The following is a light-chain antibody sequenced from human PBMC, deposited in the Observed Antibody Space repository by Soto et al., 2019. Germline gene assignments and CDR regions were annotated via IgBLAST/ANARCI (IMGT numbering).Light chain of an antibody. V-gene: IGKV3-15*01. CDR2: GAA. CDR1: QGISS. J-gene: IGKJ3*01. CDR3: QQHHSWPA. Sequence: EIVLTQSPGTLSFSPGERATLSCRASQGISSLAWYQQKHGQAHRLLIYGAATSPIGIPASFSGGGSGTESTLTISSLQSEDFAFYYCQQHHSWPAFGPGTKVEIK.